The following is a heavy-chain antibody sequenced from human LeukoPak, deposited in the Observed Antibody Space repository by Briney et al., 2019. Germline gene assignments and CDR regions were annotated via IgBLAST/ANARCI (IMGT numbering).Heavy chain of an antibody. J-gene: IGHJ3*02. Sequence: PSETLSLTCAVYGGSFSTYYWSWIRQPPGKGLEWIGEINHSGSTNYNPPLKSRVTISVDTSKNQFSLKLSSVTAADTAVYYCARGVAGNDGSDIWGQGTMVTVSS. CDR1: GGSFSTYY. V-gene: IGHV4-34*01. D-gene: IGHD2-21*01. CDR2: INHSGST. CDR3: ARGVAGNDGSDI.